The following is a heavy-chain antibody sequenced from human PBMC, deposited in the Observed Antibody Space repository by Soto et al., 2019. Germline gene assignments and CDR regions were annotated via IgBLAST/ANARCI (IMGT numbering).Heavy chain of an antibody. Sequence: QLQLQESGSGLVKPSQTLSLTCAVSGGSISSGGYSWSWIRQPPGKGLERIGYIYHSGSTYYNPSLKSRVTISVDRSKNQCSLKLSSVTAADTAVYYCARVGPSYYYDSSGFYYFDYWGQGTLVTVSS. V-gene: IGHV4-30-2*01. J-gene: IGHJ4*02. CDR3: ARVGPSYYYDSSGFYYFDY. D-gene: IGHD3-22*01. CDR1: GGSISSGGYS. CDR2: IYHSGST.